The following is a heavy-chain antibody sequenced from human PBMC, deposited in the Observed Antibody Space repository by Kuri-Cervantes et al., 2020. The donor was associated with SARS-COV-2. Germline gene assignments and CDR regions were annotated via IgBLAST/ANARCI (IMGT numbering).Heavy chain of an antibody. J-gene: IGHJ3*02. D-gene: IGHD5-24*01. CDR2: MNPNSGNT. V-gene: IGHV1-8*01. Sequence: ASVKVSCKASGYTFTSYDINWVRQATGQGLEWVGWMNPNSGNTGYAQKFQGRVTMTRNTSISTAYMELSSLRSEDTAVYYCANIPLGERWLQLGGDAFDICGQGTMVTVSS. CDR1: GYTFTSYD. CDR3: ANIPLGERWLQLGGDAFDI.